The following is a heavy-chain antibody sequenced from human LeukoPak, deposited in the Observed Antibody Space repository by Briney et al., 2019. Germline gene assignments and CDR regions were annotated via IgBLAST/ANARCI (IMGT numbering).Heavy chain of an antibody. CDR1: GFTVSSTY. CDR3: ARDQPDYGSGRGPFDY. D-gene: IGHD3-10*01. Sequence: GGSLRLSCAASGFTVSSTYMSWVRQAPGKGLEWVSVIYSGGSTYYAHSVKGRFTISRDNSKNSLYLQMNSLRAEVTAVYYCARDQPDYGSGRGPFDYWGQGTLVTVPS. CDR2: IYSGGST. J-gene: IGHJ4*02. V-gene: IGHV3-53*01.